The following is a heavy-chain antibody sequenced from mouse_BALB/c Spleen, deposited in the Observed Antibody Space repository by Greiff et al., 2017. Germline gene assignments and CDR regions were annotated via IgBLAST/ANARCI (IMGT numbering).Heavy chain of an antibody. CDR3: ARAPYRSYAMDY. V-gene: IGHV7-3*02. Sequence: EVKLVESGGGLVQPGGSLRLSCATSGFTFTDYYMSWVRQPPGKALEWLGFIRNKANGYTTEYSASVKGRFTISRDNSQSILYLQMNTLRAEDSATYYCARAPYRSYAMDYWGQGTSVTVSS. CDR1: GFTFTDYY. D-gene: IGHD2-14*01. J-gene: IGHJ4*01. CDR2: IRNKANGYTT.